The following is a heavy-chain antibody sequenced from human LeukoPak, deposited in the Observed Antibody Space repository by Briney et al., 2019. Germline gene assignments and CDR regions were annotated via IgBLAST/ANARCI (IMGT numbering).Heavy chain of an antibody. Sequence: GGSLRLSCAASGFRFSSSEMDWVRQAPGKRLEWVSYISSSGSTIYYADSVKGRFTISRDNAKNSLYLQMNSLRAEDTAVYYCAELGITMIGGVWGKGTTVTISS. J-gene: IGHJ6*04. CDR1: GFRFSSSE. CDR3: AELGITMIGGV. D-gene: IGHD3-10*02. V-gene: IGHV3-48*03. CDR2: ISSSGSTI.